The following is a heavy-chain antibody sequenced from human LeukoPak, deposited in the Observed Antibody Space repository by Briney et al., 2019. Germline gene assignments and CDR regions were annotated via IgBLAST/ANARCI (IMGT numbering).Heavy chain of an antibody. Sequence: SETLSLTCTVSGGSISSYYWSWIRQPPGKGLEWIGYIYSSGSTNYNPSLKSRVAMSVDTSKNQFSLKLSSVTAADTAVYYCAREHSSGWNDYWGQGTLVTVSS. CDR1: GGSISSYY. V-gene: IGHV4-59*01. J-gene: IGHJ4*02. D-gene: IGHD6-19*01. CDR3: AREHSSGWNDY. CDR2: IYSSGST.